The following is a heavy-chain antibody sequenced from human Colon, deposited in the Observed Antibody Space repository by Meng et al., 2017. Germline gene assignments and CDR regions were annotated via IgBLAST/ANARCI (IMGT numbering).Heavy chain of an antibody. CDR2: INRDGSRP. CDR1: GFTFSSYW. J-gene: IGHJ4*02. D-gene: IGHD2/OR15-2a*01. Sequence: GESLKISCAASGFTFSSYWMHWVRQAPGKGLVWVSRINRDGSRPNYADSVEGRFSISRDNAKNTLYLQMNSLRAEDTAVYYCARGGFDAYYFDFWSQGTLVTVSS. CDR3: ARGGFDAYYFDF. V-gene: IGHV3-74*01.